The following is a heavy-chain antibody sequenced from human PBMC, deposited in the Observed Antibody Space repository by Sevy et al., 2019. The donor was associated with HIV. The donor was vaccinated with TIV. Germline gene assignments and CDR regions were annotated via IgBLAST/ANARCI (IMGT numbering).Heavy chain of an antibody. CDR2: MNPDSGKR. J-gene: IGHJ6*02. V-gene: IGHV1-8*01. Sequence: ASVTVSCKTSGYTFTSYDINWVRQATGQGLEWMGWMNPDSGKRGYAQKFQGRVTMTTNTSISTAYMELRSLRSEDSAVYYCARADLDSSTFFYYYGMDVWGQGTTVTVSS. CDR1: GYTFTSYD. D-gene: IGHD6-13*01. CDR3: ARADLDSSTFFYYYGMDV.